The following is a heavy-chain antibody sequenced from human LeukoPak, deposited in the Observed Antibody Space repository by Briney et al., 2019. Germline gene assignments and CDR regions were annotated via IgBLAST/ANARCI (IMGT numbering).Heavy chain of an antibody. J-gene: IGHJ4*02. V-gene: IGHV1-69*13. CDR1: GGTFSSYA. CDR3: ARAGPRSHGSYFGIDY. D-gene: IGHD1-26*01. Sequence: ASVKVSCKASGGTFSSYAISWVRQAPGQGLEWMGGIIPIFGTANYAQKFQGRVTITADESTSTAYMELSSLRSEDTAVYCCARAGPRSHGSYFGIDYWGQGTLVTVSS. CDR2: IIPIFGTA.